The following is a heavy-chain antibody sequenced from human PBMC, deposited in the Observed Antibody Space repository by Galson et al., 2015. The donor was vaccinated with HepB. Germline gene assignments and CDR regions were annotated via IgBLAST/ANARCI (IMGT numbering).Heavy chain of an antibody. Sequence: SVKVSCKASGYTFNNYNIKWVRQATGQGLEWMGLMNPKSGNTVYAQKFQGRVTMTRDTSISTAYMEPSSLRFEDTAVYYCARGPDYGNFALDYWGQGTLVTVSS. CDR2: MNPKSGNT. CDR1: GYTFNNYN. CDR3: ARGPDYGNFALDY. V-gene: IGHV1-8*01. J-gene: IGHJ4*02. D-gene: IGHD4-17*01.